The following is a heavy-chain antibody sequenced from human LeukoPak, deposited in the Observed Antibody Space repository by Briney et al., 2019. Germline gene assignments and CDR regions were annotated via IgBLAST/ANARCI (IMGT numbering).Heavy chain of an antibody. D-gene: IGHD3-22*01. V-gene: IGHV3-23*01. CDR2: ISGSGGST. CDR3: AKDGIGGIYYDSSGYFDN. J-gene: IGHJ4*02. Sequence: GGSLRLSCAASGFTLNNYAMSWVRQAPGKGLEWVSAISGSGGSTYYADPLKGRFTISRDNSKNTLYLQMNSLRAEDTALYYCAKDGIGGIYYDSSGYFDNWGQGTLVTVSS. CDR1: GFTLNNYA.